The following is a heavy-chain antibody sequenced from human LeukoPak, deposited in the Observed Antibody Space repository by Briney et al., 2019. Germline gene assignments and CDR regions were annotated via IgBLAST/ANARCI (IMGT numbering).Heavy chain of an antibody. V-gene: IGHV1-69*05. Sequence: ASVKVSCKASGGTFSSYAISWERQAPGQGLEWMGGIIPIFGTANYAQKFQGRVTITTDESTSTAYMELSSLRSEDTAVYYCARRQQLVPIFDYWGQGTLVTVSS. CDR1: GGTFSSYA. CDR3: ARRQQLVPIFDY. J-gene: IGHJ4*02. D-gene: IGHD6-6*01. CDR2: IIPIFGTA.